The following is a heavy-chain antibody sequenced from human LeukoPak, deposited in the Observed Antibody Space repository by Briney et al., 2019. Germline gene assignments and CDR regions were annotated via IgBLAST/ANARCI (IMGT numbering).Heavy chain of an antibody. D-gene: IGHD3-22*01. V-gene: IGHV4-34*01. CDR3: ARGNGLRFDYYDSSPYYFDY. Sequence: SETLSLTCAVYGGSFSGYYWSWIRQPPGKGLEWIGEINHSGSTNHNPSLKSRVTISVDTSKNQFSLKLSSVTAADTAVYYCARGNGLRFDYYDSSPYYFDYWGQGTLVTVSS. J-gene: IGHJ4*02. CDR2: INHSGST. CDR1: GGSFSGYY.